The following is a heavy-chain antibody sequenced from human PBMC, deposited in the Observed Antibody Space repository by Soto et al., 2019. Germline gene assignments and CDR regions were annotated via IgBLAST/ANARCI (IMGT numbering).Heavy chain of an antibody. CDR1: GYTFTSYG. CDR2: ISAYNGNT. D-gene: IGHD3-3*01. J-gene: IGHJ6*02. V-gene: IGHV1-18*01. Sequence: GASVKVSCKASGYTFTSYGISWVRQAPGQGLEWMGWISAYNGNTNYAQKLQGRVTMTTDTSTSTAYMELRSLRSDDTAVYYCARDGLTIFGVVSEIEYYYYGMDVWGQGTTVTVSS. CDR3: ARDGLTIFGVVSEIEYYYYGMDV.